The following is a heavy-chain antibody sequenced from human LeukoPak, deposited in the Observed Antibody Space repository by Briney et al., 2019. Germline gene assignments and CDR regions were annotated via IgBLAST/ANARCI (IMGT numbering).Heavy chain of an antibody. CDR1: GGSISSYY. V-gene: IGHV4-59*01. CDR2: IYYSGST. J-gene: IGHJ6*04. Sequence: SETLSLTCTVSGGSISSYYWSWIRQPPGKGLEWIGYIYYSGSTNYNPSLKSRVTISVDTSKNQSSLKLSSVTAADTAVYYCARGSDRGYYYYYGMDVWGKGTTVTVSS. D-gene: IGHD3-10*01. CDR3: ARGSDRGYYYYYGMDV.